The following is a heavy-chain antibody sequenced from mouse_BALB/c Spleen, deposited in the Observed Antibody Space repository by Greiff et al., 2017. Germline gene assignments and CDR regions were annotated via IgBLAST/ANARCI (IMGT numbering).Heavy chain of an antibody. D-gene: IGHD2-14*01. V-gene: IGHV5-4*02. Sequence: EVQRVESGGGLVKPGGSLKLSCAASGFTFSDYYMYWVRQTPEKRLEWVATISDGGSYTYYPDSVKGRFTISRDNPKNTLFLQMTSLRSEDTAMYYCARYDYAMDYWGQGTSVTVSS. CDR2: ISDGGSYT. J-gene: IGHJ4*01. CDR1: GFTFSDYY. CDR3: ARYDYAMDY.